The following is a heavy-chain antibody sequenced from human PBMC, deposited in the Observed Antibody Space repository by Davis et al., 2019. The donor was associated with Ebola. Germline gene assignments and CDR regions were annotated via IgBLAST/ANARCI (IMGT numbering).Heavy chain of an antibody. CDR1: GGSISSSSYY. V-gene: IGHV4-39*01. D-gene: IGHD5-12*01. CDR3: ARHRRGYSGYDAQNWFDP. Sequence: SETLSLTCTASGGSISSSSYYWGWIRQPPGKGLEWIGSIYYSGSTYYNPSLKSRVTISVDTSKNQFSLKLSSVTAADTAVYYCARHRRGYSGYDAQNWFDPWGQGTLVTVSS. CDR2: IYYSGST. J-gene: IGHJ5*02.